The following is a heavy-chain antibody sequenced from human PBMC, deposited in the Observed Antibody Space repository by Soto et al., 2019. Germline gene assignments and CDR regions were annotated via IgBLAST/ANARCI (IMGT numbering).Heavy chain of an antibody. Sequence: PSETLSLTCAVYCGSFSGYYWSWIRQPPGKGLEWIGEIHHSGSTNYNPSLKSRVTISVDTSKNQFSLKLSSVTAADTAVYYCARGTGYSSSSLRRSDKRNLWIPEARWFDPWGQGTLVTVSS. CDR1: CGSFSGYY. CDR3: ARGTGYSSSSLRRSDKRNLWIPEARWFDP. CDR2: IHHSGST. D-gene: IGHD6-6*01. V-gene: IGHV4-34*01. J-gene: IGHJ5*02.